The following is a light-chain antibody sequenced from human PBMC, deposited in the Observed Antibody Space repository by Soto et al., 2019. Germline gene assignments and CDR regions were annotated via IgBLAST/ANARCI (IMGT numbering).Light chain of an antibody. J-gene: IGKJ3*01. CDR1: QGVTPAY. CDR2: GAS. V-gene: IGKV3-20*01. CDR3: QQYGGSPQFT. Sequence: EIVLTQSPGTLSLSPGERATLACRASQGVTPAYLAWYQHKPGQAHRLLIYGASNRATGIPDRFSGSGSVTDFTLTTSRLEPEDFAGYSCQQYGGSPQFTFGPGTRVDFK.